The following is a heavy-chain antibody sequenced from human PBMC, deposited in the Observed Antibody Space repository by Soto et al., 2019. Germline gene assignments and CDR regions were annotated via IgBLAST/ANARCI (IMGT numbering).Heavy chain of an antibody. D-gene: IGHD5-12*01. CDR2: IYSGGST. V-gene: IGHV3-66*01. Sequence: GGSLRLSCAASGFTVSSNYMSWVRQAPGKGLEWVSVIYSGGSTYYADSVKGRFTISRDNSKNTLYLQMNSLRAEDMAVYYCATSIVATINYFDYWGQGTQVTVSS. J-gene: IGHJ4*02. CDR3: ATSIVATINYFDY. CDR1: GFTVSSNY.